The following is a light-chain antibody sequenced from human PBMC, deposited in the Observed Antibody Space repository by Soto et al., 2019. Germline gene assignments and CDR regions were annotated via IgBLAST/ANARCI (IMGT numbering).Light chain of an antibody. J-gene: IGLJ1*01. CDR3: TSYAGGNNV. V-gene: IGLV2-8*01. Sequence: QSALTQPPSASGSPGQSVTISCTGTSSDVGGYNYVSWYQQHPGKVPTLMVYEVNKRPSGVPYRFSGSKSGNTASLTVSGLQAEDEADYYYTSYAGGNNVFGTGTKVTVL. CDR1: SSDVGGYNY. CDR2: EVN.